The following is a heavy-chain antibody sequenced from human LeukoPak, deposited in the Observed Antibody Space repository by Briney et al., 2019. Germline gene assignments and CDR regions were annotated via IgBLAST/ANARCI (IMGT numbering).Heavy chain of an antibody. CDR1: GGSISSGGYY. CDR2: IYYSGST. CDR3: ARGDYDILTGYMKVSDY. J-gene: IGHJ4*02. V-gene: IGHV4-31*03. Sequence: SETLSLTCTVSGGSISSGGYYWSWIRQHPGKGLEWIVYIYYSGSTYYNPSHKSRITITVNTAKNQFSLKLSSVTAADTAVYYCARGDYDILTGYMKVSDYWGQGTLVTVSS. D-gene: IGHD3-9*01.